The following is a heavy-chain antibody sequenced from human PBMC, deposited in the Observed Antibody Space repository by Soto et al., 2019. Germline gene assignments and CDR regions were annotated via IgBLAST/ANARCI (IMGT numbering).Heavy chain of an antibody. J-gene: IGHJ6*02. D-gene: IGHD1-1*01. CDR1: GFPFSNYG. V-gene: IGHV3-30*18. Sequence: PGGSLRLSCAASGFPFSNYGMHWVRERPGKGLEWVALILYDGSNKYYADSVKGRFTISRDNSKNTLYLQVSSLRAEDTAVYYCAKSRDAYNFYFYYGMDVWDQGTSVTVSS. CDR2: ILYDGSNK. CDR3: AKSRDAYNFYFYYGMDV.